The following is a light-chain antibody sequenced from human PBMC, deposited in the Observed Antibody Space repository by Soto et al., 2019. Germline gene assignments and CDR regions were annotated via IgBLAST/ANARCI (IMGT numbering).Light chain of an antibody. CDR1: QSVSSY. CDR2: DAS. V-gene: IGKV3-11*01. Sequence: EIVLTQSPATLSLSPGERATLSCRASQSVSSYLAWYQQKPGQAPRLLIYDASNRATGIPARFSGSGSGTDFTLIISSLEPEDFAVYYCQQRSNWPGLTFGGGTKVEIK. CDR3: QQRSNWPGLT. J-gene: IGKJ4*01.